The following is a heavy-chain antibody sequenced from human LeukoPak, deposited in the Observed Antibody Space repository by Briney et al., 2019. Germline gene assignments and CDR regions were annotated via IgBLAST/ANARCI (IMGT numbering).Heavy chain of an antibody. J-gene: IGHJ4*02. CDR1: GYTFTRYY. CDR2: INPSGGST. Sequence: ASVKVSCKASGYTFTRYYMYWVRQAPGQGLEWMGIINPSGGSTSYSQKLQGRVTMTSDTSTSTVYMELSSLRSEDTAVYYCARVHDYGDLRYLDYWGQGTLVTVSS. D-gene: IGHD4-17*01. V-gene: IGHV1-46*01. CDR3: ARVHDYGDLRYLDY.